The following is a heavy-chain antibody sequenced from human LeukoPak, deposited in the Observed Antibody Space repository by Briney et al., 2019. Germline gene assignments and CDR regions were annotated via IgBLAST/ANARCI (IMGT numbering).Heavy chain of an antibody. J-gene: IGHJ4*02. Sequence: SSETLSLTCAVSGYSISSGYYWGWIRQPPGKGLEWIGSIYHSGSTYYNPSLKSRVTMSVDTSKNQFSLKLSSVAAADTAVYYCARDLLGNFDYWGQGTLVTVSS. V-gene: IGHV4-38-2*02. CDR3: ARDLLGNFDY. CDR2: IYHSGST. D-gene: IGHD2/OR15-2a*01. CDR1: GYSISSGYY.